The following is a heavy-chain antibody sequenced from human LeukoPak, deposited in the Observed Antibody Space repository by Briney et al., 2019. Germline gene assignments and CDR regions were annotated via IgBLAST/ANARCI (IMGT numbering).Heavy chain of an antibody. D-gene: IGHD3-9*01. J-gene: IGHJ4*02. V-gene: IGHV4-34*01. CDR2: VNHSGST. CDR1: GGSFSGYY. Sequence: SETLSLTCAVYGGSFSGYYWSWIRQPPGKGLEWIGEVNHSGSTNYNPSLKSRVTISVDTSKNQFSLKLRSVTAADTAVYHCARVRSDISTGYTRPFDYWGQGTLVTVSS. CDR3: ARVRSDISTGYTRPFDY.